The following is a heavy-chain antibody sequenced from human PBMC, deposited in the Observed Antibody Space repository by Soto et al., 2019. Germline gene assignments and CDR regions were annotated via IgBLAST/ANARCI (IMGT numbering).Heavy chain of an antibody. V-gene: IGHV1-3*01. CDR2: INAGNGNT. CDR3: ARVSGNQYNWNYYFDY. CDR1: GYTFTSYA. J-gene: IGHJ4*02. Sequence: ASVKVSCKASGYTFTSYAMHWVRQAPGQRLEWMGWINAGNGNTKYSQKFQGRVTITRDTSASTAYMELSSLRSEDTAVYYCARVSGNQYNWNYYFDYWGQGTLVTVSS. D-gene: IGHD1-7*01.